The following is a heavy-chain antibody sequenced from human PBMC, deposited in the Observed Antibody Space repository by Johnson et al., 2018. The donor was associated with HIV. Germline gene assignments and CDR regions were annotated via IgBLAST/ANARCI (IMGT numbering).Heavy chain of an antibody. CDR1: GFTFSTNA. CDR3: AKHLGSDAFDY. J-gene: IGHJ3*01. Sequence: VQLVESGGGLVQPGGSLRLSCAASGFTFSTNAMSWVRQAPGKGLEWVSVITGDGGRTYYADSVRGRFIISRDNSKNTVYLQMNTLRADDTAVYYCAKHLGSDAFDYWGQGTLVTVSS. D-gene: IGHD1-26*01. CDR2: ITGDGGRT. V-gene: IGHV3-23*04.